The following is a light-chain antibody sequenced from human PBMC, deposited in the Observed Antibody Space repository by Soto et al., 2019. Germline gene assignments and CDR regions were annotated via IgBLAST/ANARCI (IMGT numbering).Light chain of an antibody. Sequence: QSALTQPASVSGSPGQSITISCTGTDSDVGGYNYVSWYQQHPGKAPKLMIYGVSNRPSGVSNRFSGSKSGNTASLTISGLQAADEADYYCSSFTSSITPHVVFGGGTKLTVL. J-gene: IGLJ2*01. CDR2: GVS. CDR3: SSFTSSITPHVV. CDR1: DSDVGGYNY. V-gene: IGLV2-14*01.